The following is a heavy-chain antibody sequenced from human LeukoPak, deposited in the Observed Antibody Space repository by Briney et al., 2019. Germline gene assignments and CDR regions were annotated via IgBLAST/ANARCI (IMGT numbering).Heavy chain of an antibody. CDR3: ARDQRGFDP. CDR1: GGSISSGGYY. J-gene: IGHJ5*02. CDR2: IYHSGST. Sequence: PSETLSLTCTVSGGSISSGGYYWSWIRQPPGKGLEWIGYIYHSGSTYYNPSLKSRVTISVDRSKNQFSLKLSFVTAADTAVYYCARDQRGFDPWGQGTLVTVSS. V-gene: IGHV4-30-2*01. D-gene: IGHD6-25*01.